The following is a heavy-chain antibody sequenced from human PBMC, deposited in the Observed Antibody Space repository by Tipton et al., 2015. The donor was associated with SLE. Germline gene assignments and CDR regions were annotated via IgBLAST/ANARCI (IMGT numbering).Heavy chain of an antibody. J-gene: IGHJ5*02. CDR1: GGPISGRNYY. CDR3: ARRADDFSNWFDP. D-gene: IGHD2-21*02. V-gene: IGHV4-61*02. Sequence: TLSLTCTVSGGPISGRNYYWSWIRQPAGKGLEWVGRIYSRGPTNYNPSVKSRITISEDTSKNQFSLKLNPMTAADTAVYYCARRADDFSNWFDPWGQGTQVTVSS. CDR2: IYSRGPT.